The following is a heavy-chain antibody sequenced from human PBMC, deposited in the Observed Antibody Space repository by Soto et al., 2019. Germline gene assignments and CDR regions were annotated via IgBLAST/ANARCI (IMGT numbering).Heavy chain of an antibody. CDR1: GGSISSYY. CDR2: IYYSGST. J-gene: IGHJ4*02. CDR3: ARGHYDFWSGYFGY. Sequence: ETLSLTWSISGGSISSYYWSWIRQPPGKGLEWIGYIYYSGSTNYNPSLKSRVTISVDTSKNQFSLKLSSVTAADTAVYYCARGHYDFWSGYFGYWGQGTLVTVSS. D-gene: IGHD3-3*01. V-gene: IGHV4-59*01.